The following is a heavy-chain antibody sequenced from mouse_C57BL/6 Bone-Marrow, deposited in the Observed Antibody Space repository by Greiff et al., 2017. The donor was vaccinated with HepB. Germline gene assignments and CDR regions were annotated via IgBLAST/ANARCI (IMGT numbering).Heavy chain of an antibody. CDR1: GFTFSDYY. Sequence: EVMLMESGGGLVQPGGSLKLSCAASGFTFSDYYMYWVRQTPEKRLEWVAYISNGGGSTYYPDTVKGRFTISRDNAKNTLYLQMSRLKSEDTAMYYCARESNYGVYFDYWGQGTTLTVSS. CDR2: ISNGGGST. CDR3: ARESNYGVYFDY. D-gene: IGHD2-5*01. V-gene: IGHV5-12*01. J-gene: IGHJ2*01.